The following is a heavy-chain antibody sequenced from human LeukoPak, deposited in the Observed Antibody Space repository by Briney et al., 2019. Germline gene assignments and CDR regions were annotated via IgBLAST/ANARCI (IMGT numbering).Heavy chain of an antibody. CDR1: GFTFSSCW. CDR2: ISSDGSTT. Sequence: GGSLRLSCAASGFTFSSCWMHWVRQAPGKGLVWVSRISSDGSTTSYADSVKGRFTISRDNAKNTLFLQMNSLRAEDTAVYYCARGRAGDYWGQGTLVTVSS. V-gene: IGHV3-74*01. CDR3: ARGRAGDY. J-gene: IGHJ4*02.